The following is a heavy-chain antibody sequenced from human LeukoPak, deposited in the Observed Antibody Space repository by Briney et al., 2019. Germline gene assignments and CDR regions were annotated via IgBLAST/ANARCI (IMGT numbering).Heavy chain of an antibody. CDR2: ISGSGGST. V-gene: IGHV3-23*01. D-gene: IGHD1-26*01. CDR1: GFTFNNYA. CDR3: AKGGSYHYFDY. Sequence: GGSLRLSCAASGFTFNNYAMSWVRQAPGKGLEWVSAISGSGGSTYYADSVKGRFTISRDNSKNTLYLQMNSLRAEDTAVYYCAKGGSYHYFDYWGQGTLVTVSS. J-gene: IGHJ4*02.